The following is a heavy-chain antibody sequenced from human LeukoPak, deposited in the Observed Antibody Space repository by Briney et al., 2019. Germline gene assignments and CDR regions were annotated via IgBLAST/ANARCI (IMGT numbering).Heavy chain of an antibody. D-gene: IGHD3-22*01. CDR2: INSDGSST. CDR3: ATSSYYYDSSGYYGFDY. J-gene: IGHJ4*02. Sequence: GGSLRLSCAAPGFTFSSYWMHWVRQAPGKGLVWVSRINSDGSSTSYADSVKGRFTISRDNAKNTLYLQMNSLRAEDTAVYYCATSSYYYDSSGYYGFDYWGQGTLVTVSS. CDR1: GFTFSSYW. V-gene: IGHV3-74*01.